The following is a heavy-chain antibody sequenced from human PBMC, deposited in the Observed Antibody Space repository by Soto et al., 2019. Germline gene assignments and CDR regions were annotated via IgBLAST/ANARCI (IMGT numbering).Heavy chain of an antibody. CDR2: IYTSGIT. Sequence: SETLSLTCTVSGGSISSYYCSWIRQPAWKGLEWIGRIYTSGITNYNPSLKSRVTMSVDTSKNQFSLKLSSVTAADTAVYYCERDLAPVLGFGVVTPPWFDPSGQGTLVTLSS. J-gene: IGHJ5*02. CDR3: ERDLAPVLGFGVVTPPWFDP. D-gene: IGHD3-3*01. V-gene: IGHV4-4*07. CDR1: GGSISSYY.